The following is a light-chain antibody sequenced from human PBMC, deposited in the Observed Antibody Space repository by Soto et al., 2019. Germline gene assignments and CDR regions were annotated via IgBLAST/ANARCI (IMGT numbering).Light chain of an antibody. CDR2: EVN. J-gene: IGLJ2*01. CDR3: TSFTSSSTDV. CDR1: SSDIGSYNR. V-gene: IGLV2-18*02. Sequence: QSVVTQPASVSGSPGQSITISCTGTSSDIGSYNRFSWYPQPPGTAPKLIIYEVNNRPSGVPDRLSGSESGNTDSLTNSGLQAENTADYYCTSFTSSSTDVFG.